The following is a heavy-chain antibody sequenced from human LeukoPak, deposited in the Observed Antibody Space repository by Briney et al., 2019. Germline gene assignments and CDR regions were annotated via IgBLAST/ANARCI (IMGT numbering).Heavy chain of an antibody. CDR3: ARDGYSSSWTYYYYYYMDV. J-gene: IGHJ6*03. CDR2: ISSSSSYI. Sequence: PGGSLRLSCAASGFTFSSYSMNWVRQAPGKGLEWVSSISSSSSYIYYADSVKGRFTISRDNAKNSLYLQMNSLRAEDTAVYYCARDGYSSSWTYYYYYYMDVWGKGTTVTVSS. CDR1: GFTFSSYS. V-gene: IGHV3-21*01. D-gene: IGHD6-13*01.